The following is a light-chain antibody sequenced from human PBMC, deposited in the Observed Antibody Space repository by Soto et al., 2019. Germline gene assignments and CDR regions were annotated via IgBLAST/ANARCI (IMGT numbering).Light chain of an antibody. CDR2: TAS. J-gene: IGKJ1*01. Sequence: DIQLTQSPSFLSASLGDGVTITCLASQSISSCLSWYQQKPGKAPKLLIYTASTFQSGVPSRFSGSGSGTDFTLTIICLQPDDFATYYCQQYYSFSWTFGQGTKVDIK. CDR1: QSISSC. V-gene: IGKV1-5*01. CDR3: QQYYSFSWT.